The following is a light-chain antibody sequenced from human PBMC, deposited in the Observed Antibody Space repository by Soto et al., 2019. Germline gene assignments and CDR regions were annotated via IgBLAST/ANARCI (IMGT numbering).Light chain of an antibody. CDR1: SGHNSYA. J-gene: IGLJ3*02. Sequence: QSVLTQSPSASASLGASVKLTCTLSSGHNSYAIAWHQQQPEKGPRYLMKVNSDGSHSKGDGIPDRFSGSSSGAERYLTISSLQSEDEADYYCQTWSNDIRVFGGGTQLTVL. CDR2: VNSDGSH. CDR3: QTWSNDIRV. V-gene: IGLV4-69*01.